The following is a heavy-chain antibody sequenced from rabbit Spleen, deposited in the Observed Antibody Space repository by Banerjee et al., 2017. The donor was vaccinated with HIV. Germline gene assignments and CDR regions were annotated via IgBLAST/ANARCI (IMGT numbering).Heavy chain of an antibody. CDR1: AFSFSSSYY. V-gene: IGHV1S40*01. CDR2: IYTGANNT. CDR3: ARGVVFDP. Sequence: QSLEESGGDLVKPGASLTLTCTASAFSFSSSYYMCWVRQAPGKGLEWIGCIYTGANNTYYASWAKGRFTISTTSSTTVTLHMTSLTAADPATYFCARGVVFDPWGPGTLVTVS. J-gene: IGHJ2*01.